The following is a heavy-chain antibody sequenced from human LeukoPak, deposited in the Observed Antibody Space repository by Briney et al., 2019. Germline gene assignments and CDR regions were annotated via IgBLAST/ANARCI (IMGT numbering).Heavy chain of an antibody. CDR3: AKEWRGYSGYDFDY. J-gene: IGHJ4*02. Sequence: GGSLRLSCAASGFTFSSYAMSWVRQAPGKGLDWVSAISGRGGSTYYADSVKGRFTISRDNSTNTLYLQMNSLRAEDTAVYYCAKEWRGYSGYDFDYWGQGTLVTVSS. CDR2: ISGRGGST. V-gene: IGHV3-23*01. CDR1: GFTFSSYA. D-gene: IGHD5-12*01.